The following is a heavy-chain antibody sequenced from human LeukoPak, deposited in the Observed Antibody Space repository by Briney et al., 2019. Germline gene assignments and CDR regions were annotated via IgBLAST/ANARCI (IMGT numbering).Heavy chain of an antibody. CDR1: SASVITPY. CDR3: ARRGTPPTFYYFDL. CDR2: VSKTGDT. J-gene: IGHJ4*02. V-gene: IGHV4-59*08. D-gene: IGHD1/OR15-1a*01. Sequence: NSSETLSPTRTLASASVITPYCASVRQPPGKGLEWIGFVSKTGDTNYNPPLKSRVSISVDTTKNTFSLKLRSLIAADTAVCYCARRGTPPTFYYFDLWGQGALVTVSS.